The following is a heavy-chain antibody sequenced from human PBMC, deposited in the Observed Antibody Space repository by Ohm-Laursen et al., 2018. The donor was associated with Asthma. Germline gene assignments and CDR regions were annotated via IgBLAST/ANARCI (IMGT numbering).Heavy chain of an antibody. CDR3: VRITRTEGADTRGYLDY. V-gene: IGHV3-23*01. Sequence: SLRLSCAASGFTFTDYAMSWVRQAPGKGLDLVSSIRPSDGYTSYADSVRGRFTISRDISKNTVYLQMDRLRAEDTAIYYCVRITRTEGADTRGYLDYWGQGTLVTVSS. J-gene: IGHJ4*03. CDR2: IRPSDGYT. D-gene: IGHD3-16*01. CDR1: GFTFTDYA.